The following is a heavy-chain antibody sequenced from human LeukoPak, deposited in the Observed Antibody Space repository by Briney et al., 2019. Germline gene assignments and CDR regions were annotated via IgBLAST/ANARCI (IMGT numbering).Heavy chain of an antibody. J-gene: IGHJ4*02. CDR3: AKDRGSGNYVFDY. CDR2: ISGSGGST. D-gene: IGHD3-10*01. Sequence: PGGSLRLSCAASGFTFSSYAMSWVRQAPGKGLEWVSAISGSGGSTYYADSVKGRFTISRDNSKNTLYLQMNSLRADDTAVYYCAKDRGSGNYVFDYWGQGTLVTVSS. CDR1: GFTFSSYA. V-gene: IGHV3-23*01.